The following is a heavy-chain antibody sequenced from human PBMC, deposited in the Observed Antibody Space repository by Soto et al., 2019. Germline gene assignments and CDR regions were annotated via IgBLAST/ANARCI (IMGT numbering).Heavy chain of an antibody. CDR2: INPNSGGT. CDR1: GYTFTGYY. Sequence: ASVKVSCKASGYTFTGYYMHWVRQAPGQGLEWMGWINPNSGGTNYAQKFQGRVTMTRDTSISTAYMELSRLRSDDTAVYYCARTPAEGYYYGMDVWGQGTTVTVSS. CDR3: ARTPAEGYYYGMDV. J-gene: IGHJ6*02. V-gene: IGHV1-2*02.